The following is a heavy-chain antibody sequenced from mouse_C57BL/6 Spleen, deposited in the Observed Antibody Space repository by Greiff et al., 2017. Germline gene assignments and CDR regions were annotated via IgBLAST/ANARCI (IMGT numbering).Heavy chain of an antibody. V-gene: IGHV6-6*01. CDR1: GFTFSDAW. D-gene: IGHD2-1*01. J-gene: IGHJ3*01. Sequence: EVKLMESGGGLVQPGGSMKLSCAASGFTFSDAWMDWVRQSPEKGLEWVAEIRNKANNHATYYAESVKGRFTISRDDSKSSVYLQMNSLRAEDTGIYYCFYYGNPFAYWGQGTLVTVSA. CDR2: IRNKANNHAT. CDR3: FYYGNPFAY.